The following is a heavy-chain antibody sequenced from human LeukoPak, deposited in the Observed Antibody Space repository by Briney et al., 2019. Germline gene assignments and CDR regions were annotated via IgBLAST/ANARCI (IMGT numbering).Heavy chain of an antibody. V-gene: IGHV3-21*01. J-gene: IGHJ4*02. CDR2: ISSSSSYI. D-gene: IGHD6-13*01. CDR3: AREAYSSSWYDY. CDR1: GFTFSSYS. Sequence: GGSLRLSCAASGFTFSSYSMNWVRQAPGKGLEWVSSISSSSSYIYYADSVKGRFTIPRDNAKNSLYLQMNSLRAEDTAVYYCAREAYSSSWYDYWGQGTLVTVSS.